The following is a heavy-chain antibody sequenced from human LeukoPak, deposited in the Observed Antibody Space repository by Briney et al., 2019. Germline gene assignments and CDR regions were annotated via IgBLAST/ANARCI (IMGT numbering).Heavy chain of an antibody. Sequence: GGSLRLSCAASGINFRASGMHWVRQAPGMGLEWVTFIQTDGSDKRYAASVAGRFTISRDDSKNTVYLHMDSLRPDDSALYYCAREGGTVVVGRFDYWGQGTLVTVSS. J-gene: IGHJ4*02. CDR1: GINFRASG. D-gene: IGHD2-2*01. V-gene: IGHV3-30*02. CDR3: AREGGTVVVGRFDY. CDR2: IQTDGSDK.